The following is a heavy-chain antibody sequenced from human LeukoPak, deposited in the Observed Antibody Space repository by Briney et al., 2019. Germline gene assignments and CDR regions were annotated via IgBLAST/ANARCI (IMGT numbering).Heavy chain of an antibody. CDR1: GYTFTGYY. D-gene: IGHD3-22*01. J-gene: IGHJ4*02. CDR2: INPNSGGT. V-gene: IGHV1-2*02. CDR3: ARQPSDYYDSSGYFDY. Sequence: ASVKVSCKASGYTFTGYYMHWVRQAPGQGLVWMGWINPNSGGTNYAQKFQGRVTMTRDTSISTAYMELSRLRSDDTAVYYCARQPSDYYDSSGYFDYWGQGTLVTVSS.